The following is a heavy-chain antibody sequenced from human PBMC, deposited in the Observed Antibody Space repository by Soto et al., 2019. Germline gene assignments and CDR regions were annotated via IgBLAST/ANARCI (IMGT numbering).Heavy chain of an antibody. D-gene: IGHD2-15*01. CDR2: IYSDGTT. CDR3: ARDRTSSYCSGGSCYSTSLNWFDP. J-gene: IGHJ5*02. Sequence: GGSLRLSCAASGFTVSSNYMSWVRQAPGKGLEWVSVIYSDGTTYYADSVKGRFTISRANSKNTLYLQMNSLRAEDTAVYYCARDRTSSYCSGGSCYSTSLNWFDPWGQGTLVTVSS. V-gene: IGHV3-66*01. CDR1: GFTVSSNY.